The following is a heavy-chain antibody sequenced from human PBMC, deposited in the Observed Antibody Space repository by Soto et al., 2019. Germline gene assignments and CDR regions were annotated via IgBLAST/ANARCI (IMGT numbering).Heavy chain of an antibody. V-gene: IGHV1-69*01. CDR3: ARSYGTMIVVPPPQH. J-gene: IGHJ1*01. D-gene: IGHD3-22*01. CDR2: IIPIFGTA. CDR1: GGTFSSYA. Sequence: SVKGSCTASGGTFSSYAISWVRQAPGQGLEWMGGIIPIFGTANYAQKFQGRVTITADESTSTAYMELSSLRSEDTAVYYCARSYGTMIVVPPPQHWGQGTLVTV.